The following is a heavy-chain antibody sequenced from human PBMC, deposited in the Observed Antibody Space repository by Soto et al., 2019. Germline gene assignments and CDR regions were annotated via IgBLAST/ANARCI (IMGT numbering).Heavy chain of an antibody. D-gene: IGHD4-17*01. CDR2: IWYDGSNK. CDR3: ARAHYGDYESYYGMDV. Sequence: QEHLVESGGGVVQPGRSLRLSCAASGFTFETYGMHWVRQAPGKGQEWVAVIWYDGSNKYYADSVKGRFTISRDNSKNTVLLQMKSLRGEDTAIYYWARAHYGDYESYYGMDVWGQGTTVTVSS. J-gene: IGHJ6*02. V-gene: IGHV3-33*03. CDR1: GFTFETYG.